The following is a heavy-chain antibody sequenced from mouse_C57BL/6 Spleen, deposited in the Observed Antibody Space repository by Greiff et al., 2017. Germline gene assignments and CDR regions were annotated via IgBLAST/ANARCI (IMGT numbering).Heavy chain of an antibody. CDR2: IDPSDSET. CDR3: ARYGDYGFAY. J-gene: IGHJ3*01. Sequence: QVQLKQPGAELVRPGSSVKLSCKASGYTFTSYWMHWVKQRPIQGLEWIGNIDPSDSETHYNQKFKDKATLTVDKSSSTAYMQLSSLTSEDSAVYYCARYGDYGFAYWGQGTLVTVSA. D-gene: IGHD2-4*01. CDR1: GYTFTSYW. V-gene: IGHV1-52*01.